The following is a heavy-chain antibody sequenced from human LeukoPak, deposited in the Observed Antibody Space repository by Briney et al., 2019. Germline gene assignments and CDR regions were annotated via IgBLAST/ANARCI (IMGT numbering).Heavy chain of an antibody. V-gene: IGHV3-30-3*01. J-gene: IGHJ3*02. Sequence: GRSLRLSCAASGFTFSSYAMHWVRQAPGKGLEWVAVISYDGSNKYYADSVRGRFTISRDNAKNSLYLQMNSLRAEDTAVYYCARDQWNDFWSGLPGADAFDIWGQGTMVTVSS. D-gene: IGHD3-3*01. CDR3: ARDQWNDFWSGLPGADAFDI. CDR2: ISYDGSNK. CDR1: GFTFSSYA.